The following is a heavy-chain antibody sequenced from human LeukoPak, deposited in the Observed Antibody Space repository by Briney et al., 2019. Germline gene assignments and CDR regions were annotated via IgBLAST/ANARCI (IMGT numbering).Heavy chain of an antibody. CDR3: ARGPIKIVPGLAFDI. J-gene: IGHJ3*02. Sequence: SGTLSLTCAVSGGSISSSNWWSWVRQPLGKGLEWIGEIYHSGSTNYNPSLKSRVTISVDKSKNQFSLKLSSVTAADTAVYYCARGPIKIVPGLAFDIWGQGTMVTVSS. D-gene: IGHD3-22*01. CDR1: GGSISSSNW. CDR2: IYHSGST. V-gene: IGHV4-4*02.